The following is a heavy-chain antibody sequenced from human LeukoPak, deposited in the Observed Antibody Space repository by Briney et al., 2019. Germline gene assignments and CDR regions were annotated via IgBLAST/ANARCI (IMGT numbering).Heavy chain of an antibody. CDR1: GGSMSNYY. Sequence: PSETLSLTCTVSGGSMSNYYWSWIRQSPGKGLEWVAYIHYSGITSYNPSLKSRVTISVDTSNNKFFLNLNSVTTADTAVYFCARLLGSRTTKFELWGQGTLVTVSS. CDR2: IHYSGIT. V-gene: IGHV4-59*01. CDR3: ARLLGSRTTKFEL. D-gene: IGHD1-1*01. J-gene: IGHJ4*02.